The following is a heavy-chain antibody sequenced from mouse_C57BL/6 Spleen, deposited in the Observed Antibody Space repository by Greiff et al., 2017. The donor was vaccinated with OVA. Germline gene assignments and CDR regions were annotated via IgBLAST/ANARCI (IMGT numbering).Heavy chain of an antibody. CDR3: ARDGGITTVVEDYAMDY. CDR1: GYAFSSYW. V-gene: IGHV1-80*01. J-gene: IGHJ4*01. D-gene: IGHD1-1*01. Sequence: VQLQQSGAELVKPGASVKISCKASGYAFSSYWMNWVKQRPGKGLEWIGQIYPGDGDTNYNGKFKGKATLTADKSSSTAYMQRSSLTSEDSAVYFCARDGGITTVVEDYAMDYWGQGTSVTVSS. CDR2: IYPGDGDT.